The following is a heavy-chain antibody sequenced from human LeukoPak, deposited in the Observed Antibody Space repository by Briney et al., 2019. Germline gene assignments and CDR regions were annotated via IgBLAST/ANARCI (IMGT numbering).Heavy chain of an antibody. J-gene: IGHJ4*02. Sequence: SETLSLTCNVSGVSVSTSHWNWIRQRPGKGLEWIGCLSYTGKTDYNPSLKSRVSISLGSSNNHFSLKLTSVTAADAAVYYCSEGYFEPFDHWGQGILVTVSS. CDR1: GVSVSTSH. CDR2: LSYTGKT. CDR3: SEGYFEPFDH. V-gene: IGHV4-59*02. D-gene: IGHD2/OR15-2a*01.